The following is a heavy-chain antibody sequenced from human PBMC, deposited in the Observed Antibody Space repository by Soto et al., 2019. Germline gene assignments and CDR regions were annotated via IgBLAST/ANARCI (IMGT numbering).Heavy chain of an antibody. J-gene: IGHJ6*02. CDR2: IIPFIGAP. D-gene: IGHD6-6*01. Sequence: SVKVSCKASGGTFNTYSFGWLRQAPGQGLQWMGSIIPFIGAPNYAQNFQDRVTITADESTTTAYMELSGLKSEDTAVYFCARGGDSSSLKAFYSYGFDVWGQGTSVTVSS. V-gene: IGHV1-69*11. CDR1: GGTFNTYS. CDR3: ARGGDSSSLKAFYSYGFDV.